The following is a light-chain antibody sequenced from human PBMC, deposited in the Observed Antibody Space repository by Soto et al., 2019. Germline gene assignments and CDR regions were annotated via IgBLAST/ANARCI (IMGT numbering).Light chain of an antibody. CDR1: QSLLHSNGYNY. CDR3: MQALQTAPIS. V-gene: IGKV2-28*01. J-gene: IGKJ5*01. Sequence: DIVMTQSPLSLPVTPGEPASISCRSSQSLLHSNGYNYLDWYLQKPGQSPQLLIYLGSNRASGVTDRCSGSGSGTDFTLNSSTVGAEDVGVYYCMQALQTAPISFGQGTRREIK. CDR2: LGS.